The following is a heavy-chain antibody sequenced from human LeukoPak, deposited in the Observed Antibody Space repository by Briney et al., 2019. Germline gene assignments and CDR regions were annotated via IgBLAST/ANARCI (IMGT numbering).Heavy chain of an antibody. D-gene: IGHD3-22*01. CDR1: GGSISSYY. CDR2: IYYSGST. Sequence: SETLPLTCTVSGGSISSYYWSWIRQPPGKGLEWIGYIYYSGSTNYNPSLKSRVTISVDTSKNQFSLKLSSVTAADTAVYYCARGYYDSSGYPHLDYWGQGTLVTVSS. CDR3: ARGYYDSSGYPHLDY. V-gene: IGHV4-59*01. J-gene: IGHJ4*02.